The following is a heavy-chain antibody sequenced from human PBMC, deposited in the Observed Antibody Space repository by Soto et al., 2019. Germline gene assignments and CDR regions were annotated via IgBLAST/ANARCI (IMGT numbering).Heavy chain of an antibody. Sequence: QVRLQEWGPGLVKPSQTLSLKCSVSGGSITTGGRYWSWIRQLPGKGLEWIGDIYYSGNTYYNASLKIPVTISVEAAKNQFSLKLSSVTAADTAVYYCAQALVFTGGDGFDIWGQGRLVTVSS. V-gene: IGHV4-31*02. CDR1: GGSITTGGRY. D-gene: IGHD1-1*01. CDR2: IYYSGNT. CDR3: AQALVFTGGDGFDI. J-gene: IGHJ3*02.